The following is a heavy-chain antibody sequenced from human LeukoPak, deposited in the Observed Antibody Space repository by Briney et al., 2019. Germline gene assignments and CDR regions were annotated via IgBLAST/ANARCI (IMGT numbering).Heavy chain of an antibody. Sequence: SETLSLTCAVYGGSFSVYYWSWIRQPPGKGLEWIGEINHSGSINYNPSLKSRVTISVDTSKNQFSLKLSSVTAADTAVYYCARGSGYYYDSSGYYYYLYFDYWGQGTLVTVSS. V-gene: IGHV4-34*01. D-gene: IGHD3-22*01. J-gene: IGHJ4*02. CDR2: INHSGSI. CDR1: GGSFSVYY. CDR3: ARGSGYYYDSSGYYYYLYFDY.